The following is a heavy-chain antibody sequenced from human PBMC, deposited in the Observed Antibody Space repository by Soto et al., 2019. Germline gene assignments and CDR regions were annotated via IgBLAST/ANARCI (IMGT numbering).Heavy chain of an antibody. Sequence: GGSLRLSCAAAGLNISSYAMSLVRTATGKGLEWVSAISGSGGSTYYADSVKGRFTISRDNSKNTLYLQMNSLRAEDTAVYYCANLLYCTNGVCDYYYYYGMDVWGQGTTVTVSS. CDR2: ISGSGGST. D-gene: IGHD2-8*01. CDR3: ANLLYCTNGVCDYYYYYGMDV. CDR1: GLNISSYA. J-gene: IGHJ6*02. V-gene: IGHV3-23*01.